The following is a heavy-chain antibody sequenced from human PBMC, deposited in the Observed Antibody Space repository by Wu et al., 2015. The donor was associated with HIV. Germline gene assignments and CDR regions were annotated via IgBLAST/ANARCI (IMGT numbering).Heavy chain of an antibody. CDR3: ARGTVGVRSFWSWLLVPVISELMSFDYR. CDR1: GYTFTGYY. J-gene: IGHJ3*01. V-gene: IGHV1-2*02. D-gene: IGHD3-3*01. CDR2: INPNSGGT. Sequence: QVQLVQSGAEVKKPGASVKVSCKASGYTFTGYYMHWVRQAPGQGLEWMGWINPNSGGTNYAQKFQGRVTMTRDTSISTAYMELSRLRSDDTAVYYCARGTVGVRSFWSWLLVPVISELMSFDYRGDQGTSRSPSL.